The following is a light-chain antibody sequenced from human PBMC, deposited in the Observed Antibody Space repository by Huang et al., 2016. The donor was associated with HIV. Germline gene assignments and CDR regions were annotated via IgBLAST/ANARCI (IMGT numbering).Light chain of an antibody. Sequence: DIQMTQTPSAMSASVGDRVTITCRASQYIANSLAWFQQKPGKVPRPLIYGTSTLRSGVPSRFSDSGSGTEFTLTISSLQPEDFATYYCLQHNTYPWMFGQGTKVEVK. V-gene: IGKV1-17*03. CDR2: GTS. CDR3: LQHNTYPWM. CDR1: QYIANS. J-gene: IGKJ1*01.